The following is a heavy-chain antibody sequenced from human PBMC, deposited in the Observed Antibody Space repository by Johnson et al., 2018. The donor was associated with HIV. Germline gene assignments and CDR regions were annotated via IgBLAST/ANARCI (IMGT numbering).Heavy chain of an antibody. D-gene: IGHD3-9*01. V-gene: IGHV3-30-3*01. J-gene: IGHJ3*02. CDR1: GFTFSDYY. Sequence: QVLVVEAGGGLVKPGGSLRLSCAASGFTFSDYYMSWIRQAPGKGLEWVAVISYDGSNKYYADSVKGRFTISRDNSKNTLYLQMHSLRTEDTAVYYCARDYDIPRDDGFDIWGQGTMVTVSS. CDR3: ARDYDIPRDDGFDI. CDR2: ISYDGSNK.